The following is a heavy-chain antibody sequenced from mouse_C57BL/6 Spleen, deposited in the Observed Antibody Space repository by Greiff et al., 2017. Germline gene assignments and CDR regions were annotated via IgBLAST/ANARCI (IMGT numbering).Heavy chain of an antibody. V-gene: IGHV5-12*01. J-gene: IGHJ2*01. D-gene: IGHD3-3*01. CDR2: ISNGGGST. Sequence: EVQGVESGGGLVQPGGSLKLSCAASGFTFSDYYMYWVRQTPEKRLEWVAYISNGGGSTYYPATVKGRFPIYRDKTKNTLYLQMSRLKSEETAMYYWARHDGTEDYFDYWGQGTTLTVSS. CDR1: GFTFSDYY. CDR3: ARHDGTEDYFDY.